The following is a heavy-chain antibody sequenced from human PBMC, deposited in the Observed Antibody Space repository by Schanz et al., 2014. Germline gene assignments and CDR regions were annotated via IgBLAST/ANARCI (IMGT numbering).Heavy chain of an antibody. J-gene: IGHJ6*02. CDR1: GFTFSVYW. CDR2: ISGDGTTT. V-gene: IGHV3-74*02. D-gene: IGHD6-6*01. CDR3: AKGRGGPSSEGLDQYYGMDV. Sequence: DVQLLESGGGLVQPGGSLRLSCAASGFTFSVYWMHWVRQPPGEGLVSVSRISGDGTTTSYADSVKGRFTISRDNAKNTLYLQMNSLRGEDTAVYFCAKGRGGPSSEGLDQYYGMDVWGQGTTVTVSS.